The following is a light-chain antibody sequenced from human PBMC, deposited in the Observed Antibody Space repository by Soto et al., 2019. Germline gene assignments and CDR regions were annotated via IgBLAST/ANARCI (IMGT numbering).Light chain of an antibody. J-gene: IGKJ1*01. CDR2: DAS. V-gene: IGKV1-5*01. Sequence: DIQMTQSPSTLSASVGDRVIISCRASQTISNWLAWYQQKPGKAPKLLIYDASSLESVVPSRFSGSGSGTEFTHTIIIQQPEDFATYYCQKYNSVCTFGQGTKVEIK. CDR3: QKYNSVCT. CDR1: QTISNW.